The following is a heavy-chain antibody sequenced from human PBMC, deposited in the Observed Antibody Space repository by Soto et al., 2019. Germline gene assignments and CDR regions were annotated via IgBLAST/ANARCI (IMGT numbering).Heavy chain of an antibody. D-gene: IGHD3-10*02. V-gene: IGHV1-69*01. CDR1: GGTFSTKYD. Sequence: QVQLVQSGAEVKKPGSSVKVSCKASGGTFSTKYDISWVRQAPGEGLEWMGGITPSFGTRDYAQKFQDRVTITADASTSIVYMELTSLRSQDTAVYYCATSPGFGGYYVVWGQGTLVTVSS. CDR2: ITPSFGTR. J-gene: IGHJ4*02. CDR3: ATSPGFGGYYVV.